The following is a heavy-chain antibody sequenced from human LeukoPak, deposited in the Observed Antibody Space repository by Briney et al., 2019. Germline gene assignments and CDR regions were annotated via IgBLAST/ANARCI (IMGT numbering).Heavy chain of an antibody. CDR3: ARVFCSGGSCYSVPDAFDI. Sequence: PGGSLRLSCAVSGFTLSDYYMSWIRQAPGKGLEWVSYISSSGRSIYYADSVKGRFTTSRDMAKNALYLEMNSLRAEDTAVYYCARVFCSGGSCYSVPDAFDIWGQGTMVTVSS. V-gene: IGHV3-11*04. J-gene: IGHJ3*02. CDR2: ISSSGRSI. CDR1: GFTLSDYY. D-gene: IGHD2-15*01.